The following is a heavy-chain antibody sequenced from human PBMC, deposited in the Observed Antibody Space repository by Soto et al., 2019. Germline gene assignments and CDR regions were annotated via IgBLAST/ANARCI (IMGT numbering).Heavy chain of an antibody. D-gene: IGHD6-6*01. J-gene: IGHJ4*02. V-gene: IGHV3-23*01. CDR2: ISGSGGVI. Sequence: EVQLLQSGGGLVQPGGSLRLSCAASGFTFSNYAMTWVRQAPGKGLEWVSSISGSGGVIYYPDSVKGWFTISRDNSKNTVHLQMNSLRAEDTAVYYCAKERAARGVDYWGQGTLVTVSS. CDR1: GFTFSNYA. CDR3: AKERAARGVDY.